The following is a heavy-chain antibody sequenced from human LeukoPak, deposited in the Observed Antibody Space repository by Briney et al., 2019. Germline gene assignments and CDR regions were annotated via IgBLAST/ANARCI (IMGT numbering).Heavy chain of an antibody. J-gene: IGHJ4*02. D-gene: IGHD6-13*01. Sequence: PSETLSPTCTVSGGSISSSSYYWGWIRQPPGKGLEWIGSIYYSGSTYYNPSLKGRVTISVDTSKNQFSLKLSSVTAADTAVYYCARGRGSSWYYFDSWGQGTLVTVSS. CDR1: GGSISSSSYY. V-gene: IGHV4-39*07. CDR3: ARGRGSSWYYFDS. CDR2: IYYSGST.